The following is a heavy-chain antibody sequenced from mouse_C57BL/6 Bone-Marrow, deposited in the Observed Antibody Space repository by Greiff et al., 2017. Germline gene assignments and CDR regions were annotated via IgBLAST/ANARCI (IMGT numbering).Heavy chain of an antibody. J-gene: IGHJ2*01. V-gene: IGHV1-55*01. D-gene: IGHD4-1*01. CDR2: IYPTSGRT. Sequence: QVQLQQPGAELVKPGASVKMSCKASGSTFTSYWITWVKQRPGQGLEWIGDIYPTSGRTNYNEKFKSKAILTVDTSSNTAYMQLSRLTSEDSAVFYCARSGPLGRSFDYWGQGTTLTVSS. CDR3: ARSGPLGRSFDY. CDR1: GSTFTSYW.